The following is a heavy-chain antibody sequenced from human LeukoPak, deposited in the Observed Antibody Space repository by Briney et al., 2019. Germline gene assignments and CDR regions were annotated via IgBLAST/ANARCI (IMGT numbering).Heavy chain of an antibody. CDR2: ISDSGDTP. V-gene: IGHV3-23*01. D-gene: IGHD3-22*01. CDR3: VQLLDDKPIRWYFGL. CDR1: GFTFSSYA. Sequence: PGGSLRLSCAASGFTFSSYAMSWVRQAPGKGLKWVSSISDSGDTPYYADSVKGLFTISRDNSKNTLYLQMSSLRAEDTAVYYCVQLLDDKPIRWYFGLWGRGTLVTVSS. J-gene: IGHJ2*01.